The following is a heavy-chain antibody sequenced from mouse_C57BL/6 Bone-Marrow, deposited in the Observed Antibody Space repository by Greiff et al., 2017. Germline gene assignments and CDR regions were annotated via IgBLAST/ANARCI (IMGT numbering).Heavy chain of an antibody. Sequence: EVNLVESGGGLVQPGGSMKLSCAASGFTFSDAWMDWVRQSPEKGLEWVAEIRNKANNHATYYAESVKGRFTISRDDSKSSVYLQMNSLRAEDTGIYYCTRGGYYAFFDYWGQGTTLTVSS. D-gene: IGHD2-3*01. CDR1: GFTFSDAW. CDR3: TRGGYYAFFDY. CDR2: IRNKANNHAT. J-gene: IGHJ2*01. V-gene: IGHV6-6*01.